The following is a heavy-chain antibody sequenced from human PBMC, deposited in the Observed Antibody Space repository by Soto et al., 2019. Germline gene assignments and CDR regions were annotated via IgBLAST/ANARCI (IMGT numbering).Heavy chain of an antibody. D-gene: IGHD6-25*01. Sequence: VQLVESGGGVVQPGRSLRLSCAASGFTFSSDAMHWVRRAPGKGLEWVAFIWNDGSNKHYADSVKGRFIISRDNSENTLYLQMNSLRAEDTAVYFCARDPGGSGYAFDMWGQGTMVTVSS. CDR3: ARDPGGSGYAFDM. J-gene: IGHJ3*02. V-gene: IGHV3-33*01. CDR2: IWNDGSNK. CDR1: GFTFSSDA.